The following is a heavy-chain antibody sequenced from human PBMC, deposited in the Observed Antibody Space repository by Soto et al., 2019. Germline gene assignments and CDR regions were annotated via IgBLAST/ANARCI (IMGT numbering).Heavy chain of an antibody. CDR2: IYYSGST. D-gene: IGHD2-15*01. V-gene: IGHV4-30-4*01. J-gene: IGHJ5*02. Sequence: QVQLQESGPGLVKPSQTLSLTCTVSGGSISSGDYYWSWIRQPPGKGLEWIGYIYYSGSTYYNPSLKGRVTISVATSKNQFALKLSSVTAADTAVYYCARAQDIVVVVAATPWFDPWGQGTLVTVSS. CDR1: GGSISSGDYY. CDR3: ARAQDIVVVVAATPWFDP.